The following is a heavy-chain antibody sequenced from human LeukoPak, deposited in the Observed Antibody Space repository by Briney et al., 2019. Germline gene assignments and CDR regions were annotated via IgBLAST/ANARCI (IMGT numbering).Heavy chain of an antibody. D-gene: IGHD4-17*01. CDR2: ISGSGDST. J-gene: IGHJ4*02. Sequence: GGSLRLSCAASGFTFSSYAMSWVRQAPGKGLEWVSAISGSGDSTYYADAVKGRFTISRDNSKNTLYLQMNSLRAEDTAIYYCAKEGNGDYYFDYWGQGTLVSVSP. CDR1: GFTFSSYA. CDR3: AKEGNGDYYFDY. V-gene: IGHV3-23*01.